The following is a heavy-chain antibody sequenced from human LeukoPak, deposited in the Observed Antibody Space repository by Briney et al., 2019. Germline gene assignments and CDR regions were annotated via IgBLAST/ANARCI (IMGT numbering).Heavy chain of an antibody. CDR1: GGSISSYY. D-gene: IGHD3-10*01. CDR2: IYYSGST. V-gene: IGHV4-59*01. Sequence: SETLSLTCTVSGGSISSYYWSWIRQPPGKGLEWIGCIYYSGSTNYNPSLKSRVTISVDTSKNQFSLKLSSVTAADTAVYYCARDYGSGSYYPSWFDPWGQGTLVTVSS. J-gene: IGHJ5*02. CDR3: ARDYGSGSYYPSWFDP.